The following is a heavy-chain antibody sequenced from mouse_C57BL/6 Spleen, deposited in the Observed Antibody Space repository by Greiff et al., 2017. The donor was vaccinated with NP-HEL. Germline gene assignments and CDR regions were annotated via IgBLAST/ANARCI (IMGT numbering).Heavy chain of an antibody. CDR1: GYSITSGYY. D-gene: IGHD1-1*01. CDR3: ARRGYGTWYFDV. V-gene: IGHV3-6*01. J-gene: IGHJ1*03. CDR2: ISYDGSN. Sequence: EVKLVESGPGLVKPSQSLSLTCSVTGYSITSGYYWNWIRQFPGNKLEWMGYISYDGSNNYNPSLKNRISITRDTSKNQFFLKLNSVTTEDTATYYCARRGYGTWYFDVWGTGTTVTVSS.